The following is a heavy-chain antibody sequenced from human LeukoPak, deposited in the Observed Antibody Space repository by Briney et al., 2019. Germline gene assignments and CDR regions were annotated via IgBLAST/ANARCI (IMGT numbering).Heavy chain of an antibody. CDR2: IYHSGTT. Sequence: SETLSLTCTVSAYSISSDFHWAWIRRPPGKGLEWIGSIYHSGTTYYNPSLKSRVTISVDTSKNQFSLRLSSVTAADTAVYYCARDQGYGDYAPWGQGTLVTVSS. D-gene: IGHD4-17*01. J-gene: IGHJ5*02. CDR1: AYSISSDFH. V-gene: IGHV4-38-2*02. CDR3: ARDQGYGDYAP.